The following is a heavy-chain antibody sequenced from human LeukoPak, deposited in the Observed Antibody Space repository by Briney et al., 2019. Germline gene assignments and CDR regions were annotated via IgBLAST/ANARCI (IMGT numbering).Heavy chain of an antibody. D-gene: IGHD6-13*01. J-gene: IGHJ4*02. V-gene: IGHV4-59*01. CDR2: IYYSGST. Sequence: PSETLSLTCTVSGGSISSYYWSWIRQPPGKGLEWIGYIYYSGSTNYNPSLKSRVTISVDTSKNQFSLSLSSVTAADTAVYYCARVVSNSWDLFDYWGQGTLVTVSS. CDR3: ARVVSNSWDLFDY. CDR1: GGSISSYY.